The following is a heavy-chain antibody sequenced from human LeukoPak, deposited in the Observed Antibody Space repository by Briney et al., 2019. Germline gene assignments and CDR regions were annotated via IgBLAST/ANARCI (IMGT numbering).Heavy chain of an antibody. CDR3: ARSNYYDSSGYYPY. Sequence: SVKVSCKASGGTFSSYAISWVRQAPGQGLEWMGRIIPIFGTANYAQKLQGRVTITTDEFTSTAYMELSSLRSEDTAVYYCARSNYYDSSGYYPYWGQGTLVTVSS. V-gene: IGHV1-69*05. J-gene: IGHJ4*02. CDR2: IIPIFGTA. D-gene: IGHD3-22*01. CDR1: GGTFSSYA.